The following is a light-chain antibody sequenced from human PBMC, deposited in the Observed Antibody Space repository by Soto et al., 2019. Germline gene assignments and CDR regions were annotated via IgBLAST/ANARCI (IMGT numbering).Light chain of an antibody. CDR1: QSISSW. CDR2: DAS. CDR3: QQSYSNPIT. V-gene: IGKV1-5*01. Sequence: DIQMTQSPSTLSASVGDRVTITCRASQSISSWLAWYQQKPGKAPKLLIYDASSLESGVPSRFSGSGSGTEFTLTITSLQPEDFATYYCQQSYSNPITFGQGTRLEI. J-gene: IGKJ5*01.